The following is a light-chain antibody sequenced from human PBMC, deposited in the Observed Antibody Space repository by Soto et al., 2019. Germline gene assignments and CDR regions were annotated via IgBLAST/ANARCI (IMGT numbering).Light chain of an antibody. CDR3: QQYNNWRRT. CDR2: GAS. CDR1: QSVSSN. Sequence: EIVMTQSPATLSVSPGERATLSCRASQSVSSNLAWYQQKPGQAPRLLIYGASTRATGIPARFSGSGSGTEFTLTLSSLQSEDCAVYYCQQYNNWRRTFGQGTKVEIK. J-gene: IGKJ1*01. V-gene: IGKV3-15*01.